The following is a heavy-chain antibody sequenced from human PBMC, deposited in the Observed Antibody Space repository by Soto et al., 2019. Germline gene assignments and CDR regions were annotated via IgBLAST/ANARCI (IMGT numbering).Heavy chain of an antibody. CDR2: IYHSGST. V-gene: IGHV4-30-2*01. J-gene: IGHJ5*02. Sequence: TLSLTCAVSGGSISSGGYSWSWIRQPPGKGLEWIGYIYHSGSTYYNPSLKSRVTISVDRSKNQFSLKLSSVTAADTAVCYCARGGGYCSSTSCYFWFDPWGQGTLVTVSS. CDR3: ARGGGYCSSTSCYFWFDP. D-gene: IGHD2-2*01. CDR1: GGSISSGGYS.